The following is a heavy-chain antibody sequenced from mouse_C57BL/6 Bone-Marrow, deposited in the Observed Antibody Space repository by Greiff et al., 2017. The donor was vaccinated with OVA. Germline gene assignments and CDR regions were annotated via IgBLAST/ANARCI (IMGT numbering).Heavy chain of an antibody. CDR1: GFNIKDYY. D-gene: IGHD4-1*01. J-gene: IGHJ3*01. CDR2: IDPEDGET. V-gene: IGHV14-2*01. Sequence: EVQLQQSGAELVKPGASVTLSCTASGFNIKDYYMHWVKQRTEQGLEWIGRIDPEDGETKYAPKFQGKATITADTSSNTAYLQLSSLTSEDTAVYYCARRGNGDGFAYWGQGTLVTVSA. CDR3: ARRGNGDGFAY.